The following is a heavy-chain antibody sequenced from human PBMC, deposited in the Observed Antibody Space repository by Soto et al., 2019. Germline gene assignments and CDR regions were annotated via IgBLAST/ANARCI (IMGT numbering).Heavy chain of an antibody. D-gene: IGHD3-16*01. V-gene: IGHV2-5*02. J-gene: IGHJ4*02. CDR3: AHRGPTDGGVAY. CDR1: GFSLRSSGVG. CDR2: IYWDDDK. Sequence: QITLKESGPTLVKPTQTLTLTCTFSGFSLRSSGVGVGWIRQPPGKALEWLALIYWDDDKRYNPSLKSRLTITKDTSKDEVVLTMTNMDPVDTATYYCAHRGPTDGGVAYWGQGTLVTVSS.